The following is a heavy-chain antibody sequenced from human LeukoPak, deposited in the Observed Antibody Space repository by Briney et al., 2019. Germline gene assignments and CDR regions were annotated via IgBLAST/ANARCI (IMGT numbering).Heavy chain of an antibody. J-gene: IGHJ4*02. Sequence: PGGSLRLSCAASGFTFSSYSMNWVRQAPGKGLEWVSYISSSSSTIYYADSVKGRFTIPRDNAKNSLYLQMNSLRAEDTAVYYCARLEVALILTGYYSDYWGQGTLVTVSS. CDR1: GFTFSSYS. CDR3: ARLEVALILTGYYSDY. CDR2: ISSSSSTI. D-gene: IGHD3-9*01. V-gene: IGHV3-48*01.